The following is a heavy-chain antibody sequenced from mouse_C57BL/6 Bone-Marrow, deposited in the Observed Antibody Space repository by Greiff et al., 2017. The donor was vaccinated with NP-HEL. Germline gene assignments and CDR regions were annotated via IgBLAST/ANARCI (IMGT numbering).Heavy chain of an antibody. CDR3: ARGGLLGY. D-gene: IGHD2-3*01. Sequence: EVHLVESGPGLVKPSQSLSLTCSVTGYSITSGYYWNWIRQFPGNKLEWMGYISYDGSNNYNPSLKNRISITRDTSKNQFFLKLNSVTTEDTATYYCARGGLLGYWGQGTTLTVSS. J-gene: IGHJ2*01. CDR2: ISYDGSN. V-gene: IGHV3-6*01. CDR1: GYSITSGYY.